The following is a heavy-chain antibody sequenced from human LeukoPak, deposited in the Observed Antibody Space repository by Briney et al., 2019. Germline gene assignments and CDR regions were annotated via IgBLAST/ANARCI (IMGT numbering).Heavy chain of an antibody. Sequence: PGGSLRLSCAASGFTFSSYAMSWVRQAPGKGLEWVSAISGSGGSTYYADSVKGRFTISRDNSMNTLYLQMNSLRAEDTAVYYCAKASWALRDGYSTPHFDYWGQGTLVTVSS. CDR2: ISGSGGST. CDR3: AKASWALRDGYSTPHFDY. D-gene: IGHD5-24*01. CDR1: GFTFSSYA. V-gene: IGHV3-23*01. J-gene: IGHJ4*02.